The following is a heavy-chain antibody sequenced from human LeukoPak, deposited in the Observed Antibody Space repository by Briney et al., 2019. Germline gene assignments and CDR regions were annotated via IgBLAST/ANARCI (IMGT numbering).Heavy chain of an antibody. Sequence: ASVKVSCTASGYTFTGYYMHWVRQAPGQGLEWMGWINPNSGGTNYAQKFQGRVTMTRDTSISTAYMELSRLRSDDTAVYYCARDRGYRGYVGWTGGIYYFDYWGQGTLVTVSS. J-gene: IGHJ4*02. CDR3: ARDRGYRGYVGWTGGIYYFDY. CDR1: GYTFTGYY. CDR2: INPNSGGT. D-gene: IGHD3/OR15-3a*01. V-gene: IGHV1-2*02.